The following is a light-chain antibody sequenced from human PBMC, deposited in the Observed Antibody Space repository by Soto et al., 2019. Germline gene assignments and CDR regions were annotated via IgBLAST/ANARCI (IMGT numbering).Light chain of an antibody. CDR3: AAWDDSLNAVV. Sequence: QSVMTQPPSVSAAPGQRVTISCSGSSSNIGGNPVNWYQHLPGAAPKLLIYTNHQRPSGVPDRFSGSKSGTSASLAISGLRSEDEANFYCAAWDDSLNAVVFGGGTKLTVL. CDR1: SSNIGGNP. CDR2: TNH. J-gene: IGLJ2*01. V-gene: IGLV1-44*01.